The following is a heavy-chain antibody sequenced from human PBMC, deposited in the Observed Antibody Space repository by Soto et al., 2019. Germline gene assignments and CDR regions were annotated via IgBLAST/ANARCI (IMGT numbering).Heavy chain of an antibody. V-gene: IGHV5-10-1*01. D-gene: IGHD1-26*01. CDR3: ARHREWELPMDV. J-gene: IGHJ6*02. CDR2: IDPSDSYT. Sequence: PGESLKISCKGSGYSFTSYWISWVRQMPGKGLEWMGRIDPSDSYTNYSPSFQGHVTISADKSISTAYLQWSSLKASDTAMYDCARHREWELPMDVWGQGTTVTVSS. CDR1: GYSFTSYW.